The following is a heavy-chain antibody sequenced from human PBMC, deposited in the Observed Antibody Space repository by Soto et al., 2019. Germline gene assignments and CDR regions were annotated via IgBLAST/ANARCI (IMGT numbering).Heavy chain of an antibody. CDR2: INHRGST. CDR3: ARGRSYDFNS. J-gene: IGHJ1*01. V-gene: IGHV4-34*01. Sequence: SETLSLTCGVYNGSLSTHFWSWIRQSPVKGLEWIGEINHRGSTNYNPSLKSRVSISIDMSQNQVSLKVTSVTAADTAMYYCARGRSYDFNSWGQGILGSGSS. CDR1: NGSLSTHF. D-gene: IGHD3-16*01.